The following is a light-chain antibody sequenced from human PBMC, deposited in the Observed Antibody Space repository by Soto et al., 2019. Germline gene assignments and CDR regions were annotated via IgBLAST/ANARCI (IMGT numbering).Light chain of an antibody. CDR2: KAS. CDR1: QTISSW. J-gene: IGKJ1*01. V-gene: IGKV1-5*03. CDR3: QHYNSYSEA. Sequence: DIQMTQSQSSLSGSVGDRVTITCRASQTISSWLAWYQQKPGKDPKLLIYKASTLKSGVPSRFSGSGSGTEVTLTISSLQTDEVATYYCQHYNSYSEAFGQGTKV.